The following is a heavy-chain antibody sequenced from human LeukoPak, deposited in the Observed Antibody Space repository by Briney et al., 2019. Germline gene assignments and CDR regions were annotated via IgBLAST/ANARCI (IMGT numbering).Heavy chain of an antibody. CDR2: ISGSGGST. CDR3: ARDKGYGSSWYLGAPRYYYYYMDV. D-gene: IGHD6-13*01. Sequence: AGGSLRLSCAPSGFTFSSYAMSWVRQAPGKGLEWVSAISGSGGSTDYADSVKGRFTISRDNAKNSLYLQMNSLRAEDTAVYYCARDKGYGSSWYLGAPRYYYYYMDVWGKGTTVTVSS. CDR1: GFTFSSYA. J-gene: IGHJ6*03. V-gene: IGHV3-23*01.